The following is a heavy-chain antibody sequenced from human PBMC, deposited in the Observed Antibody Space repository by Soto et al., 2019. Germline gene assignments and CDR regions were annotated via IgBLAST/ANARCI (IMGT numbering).Heavy chain of an antibody. Sequence: QVQLVESGGGVVQPGRSLRLSCAASGFSLSTYGMHWVRQAPGKGLEWVAVTSYGGSEDYAESVKGRFTISRDNSKNTLYLQRNRLRAEAAAVYSGAPDRPLSGSCLLDSWGQGTLVTVSS. CDR2: TSYGGSE. V-gene: IGHV3-30*03. CDR3: APDRPLSGSCLLDS. CDR1: GFSLSTYG. D-gene: IGHD1-26*01. J-gene: IGHJ4*02.